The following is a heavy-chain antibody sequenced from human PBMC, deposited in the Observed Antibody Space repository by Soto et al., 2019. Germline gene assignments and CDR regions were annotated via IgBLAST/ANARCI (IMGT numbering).Heavy chain of an antibody. Sequence: EVQLVESGGGLVQPGGSLRLSCAASGFTFSSYWMSWVRQAPGKGLEWVANIKQDGSEKYYVDSVKGRFTISRDNAKNSLYLQMNSLRAEDTAEYYCARVSHDFWSGYLGGYYYMDVWGKGTTVTVSS. CDR3: ARVSHDFWSGYLGGYYYMDV. CDR1: GFTFSSYW. J-gene: IGHJ6*03. V-gene: IGHV3-7*01. D-gene: IGHD3-3*01. CDR2: IKQDGSEK.